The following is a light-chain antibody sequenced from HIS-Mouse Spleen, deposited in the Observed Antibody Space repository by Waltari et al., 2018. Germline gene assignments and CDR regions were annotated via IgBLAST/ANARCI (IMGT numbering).Light chain of an antibody. J-gene: IGLJ2*01. V-gene: IGLV2-11*01. CDR3: CSYAGSYPVV. Sequence: QSALTQPRSVSGSPGQSVTISCTGTSSDVGGYNYVSWYQQHPGKAPKLMIYDVSKRPARVPDRFSGSQSGNTASLTISGLQAEDEADYYCCSYAGSYPVVFGGGTKLTVL. CDR2: DVS. CDR1: SSDVGGYNY.